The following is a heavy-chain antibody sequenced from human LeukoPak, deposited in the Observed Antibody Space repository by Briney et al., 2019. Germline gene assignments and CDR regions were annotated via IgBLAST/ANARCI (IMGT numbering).Heavy chain of an antibody. CDR2: IYYGGST. V-gene: IGHV4-39*01. CDR1: GGSISSSSYH. CDR3: ARLNYYYGMDV. Sequence: SETLSLTCTVSGGSISSSSYHWGWIRQPPGKGLEWIGSIYYGGSTYYNPSLKSRVTVSVDTSKNQFSLKLSSVTAADTAVYYCARLNYYYGMDVWGQGTTVTVSS. J-gene: IGHJ6*02.